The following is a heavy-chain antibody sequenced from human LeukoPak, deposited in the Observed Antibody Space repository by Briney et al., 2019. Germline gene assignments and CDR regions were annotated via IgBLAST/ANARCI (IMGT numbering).Heavy chain of an antibody. Sequence: GRSLRLSCAASGFTFSSYGMHWVRQAPGKGLEWVAVISYDGSNKYYTDSVKGRFTISRDNSKNTLYLQMNSLRAEDTAVYYCARDSKYQLLYYFDYWGQGTLVTVSS. CDR3: ARDSKYQLLYYFDY. V-gene: IGHV3-30*03. D-gene: IGHD2-2*01. J-gene: IGHJ4*02. CDR2: ISYDGSNK. CDR1: GFTFSSYG.